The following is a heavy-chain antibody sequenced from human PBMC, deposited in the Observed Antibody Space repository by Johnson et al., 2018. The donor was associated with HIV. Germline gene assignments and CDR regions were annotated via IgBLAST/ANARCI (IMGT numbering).Heavy chain of an antibody. CDR2: ISYDGSNK. V-gene: IGHV3-30*04. J-gene: IGHJ3*02. D-gene: IGHD6-13*01. CDR3: ARGIAAAGSDAFDI. CDR1: GFTFSSYA. Sequence: QVQLVESGGGVVQPGRSLRLSCAVSGFTFSSYAMHWVRQAPGKGLEWVAVISYDGSNKYYADSVKGRFTISRDNSKNTLYLQMNSLRAEDTAVYYCARGIAAAGSDAFDIWGQGTMVTVSS.